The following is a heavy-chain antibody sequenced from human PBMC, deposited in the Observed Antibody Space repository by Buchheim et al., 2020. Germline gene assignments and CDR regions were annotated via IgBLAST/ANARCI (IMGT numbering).Heavy chain of an antibody. CDR3: ARRGYSYGSAFDI. Sequence: QLQLQESGPGLVKPSETLSLTCTVSGGSISSSSYYWGWLRQPPGKGLEWIESVYYSGSTYYNPSLKSRVTISVDTSQNQFSLKLSSVTAADTAVYYCARRGYSYGSAFDIWGQGT. J-gene: IGHJ3*02. CDR2: VYYSGST. V-gene: IGHV4-39*01. CDR1: GGSISSSSYY. D-gene: IGHD5-18*01.